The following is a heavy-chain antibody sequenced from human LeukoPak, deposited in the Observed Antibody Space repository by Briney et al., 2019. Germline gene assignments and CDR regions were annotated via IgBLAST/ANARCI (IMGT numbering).Heavy chain of an antibody. D-gene: IGHD3/OR15-3a*01. CDR3: VRDLDWGAFDV. J-gene: IGHJ3*01. V-gene: IGHV3-23*01. Sequence: GGTLRLSCAASEFHFSTHGMNWVRQAPGKGLEWVSGVSPSGDITYYADSVMGRFTISRDNRKSTVSLQMNSLRAEDTALYYCVRDLDWGAFDVWGQGTMVTVSS. CDR2: VSPSGDIT. CDR1: EFHFSTHG.